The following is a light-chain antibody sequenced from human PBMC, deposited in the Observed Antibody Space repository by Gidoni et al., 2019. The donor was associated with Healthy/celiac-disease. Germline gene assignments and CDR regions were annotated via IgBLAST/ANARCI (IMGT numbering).Light chain of an antibody. V-gene: IGLV3-1*01. Sequence: SSELTPPPSVSVSPGQTASITCSGDKLGNKYACWYQQKPGQSPVLVIYQDNKRPSGIPERFSGSNSGNTATLTISGTQAMDEADYYCQAWDSSTGVFGTGTKVTVL. J-gene: IGLJ1*01. CDR2: QDN. CDR3: QAWDSSTGV. CDR1: KLGNKY.